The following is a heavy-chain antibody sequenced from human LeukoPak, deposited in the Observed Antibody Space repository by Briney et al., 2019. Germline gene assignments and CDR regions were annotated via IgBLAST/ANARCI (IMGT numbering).Heavy chain of an antibody. J-gene: IGHJ5*02. CDR2: IIPIFGTA. Sequence: ASVKVSCNASGGTFSSYAISWVRQAPGQGLEWMGGIIPIFGTANYAQKFQGRVTITTDESTSTAYMELSSLRSEDTAVYYCARVVAATGWFDPWGQGTLVTVSS. D-gene: IGHD2-15*01. CDR3: ARVVAATGWFDP. V-gene: IGHV1-69*05. CDR1: GGTFSSYA.